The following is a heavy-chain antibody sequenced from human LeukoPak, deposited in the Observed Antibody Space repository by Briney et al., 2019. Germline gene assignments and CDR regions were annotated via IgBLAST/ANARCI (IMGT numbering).Heavy chain of an antibody. J-gene: IGHJ4*02. CDR2: INPNSGGT. CDR1: GYTFTGYY. V-gene: IGHV1-2*02. D-gene: IGHD3-22*01. CDR3: ARDPGYYDSSRSIIDDY. Sequence: ASVKVSCKASGYTFTGYYMHWVRQAPGQGHEWMVWINPNSGGTNYAQKFQGRGTMTRDTAISTAYMELSRLRSDDTAVYYCARDPGYYDSSRSIIDDYWGQGTLVTVSS.